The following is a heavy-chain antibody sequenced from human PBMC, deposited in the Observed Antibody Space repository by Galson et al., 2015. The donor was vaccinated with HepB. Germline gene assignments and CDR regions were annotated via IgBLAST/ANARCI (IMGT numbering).Heavy chain of an antibody. D-gene: IGHD4-23*01. CDR2: ISYDGSNK. CDR3: ARGYSGGNYYYYGMDV. J-gene: IGHJ6*02. Sequence: SLRLSCAASGFTFSSYAMHWVRQAPGKGLEWVAVISYDGSNKYYADSVKGRFTISRDNSKNTLYLQMNSLRAEDTAVYYCARGYSGGNYYYYGMDVWGQGTTVTVSS. V-gene: IGHV3-30*04. CDR1: GFTFSSYA.